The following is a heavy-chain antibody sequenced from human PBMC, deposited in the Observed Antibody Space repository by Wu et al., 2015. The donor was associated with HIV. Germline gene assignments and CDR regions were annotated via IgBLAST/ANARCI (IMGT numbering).Heavy chain of an antibody. D-gene: IGHD1-26*01. V-gene: IGHV1-46*03. J-gene: IGHJ6*03. CDR3: ARESGDRQSVGYYYYYYMDV. CDR2: INPSGGST. CDR1: GYTFTSYY. Sequence: QVQLVQSGAEVKKPGASVKVSCKASGYTFTSYYMHWVRQAPGQGLEWMGIINPSGGSTSYAQKFQGRVTMTRDTSTSTVYMELSSLRSEDTAVYYCARESGDRQSVGYYYYYYMDVVGTKGPRSPSP.